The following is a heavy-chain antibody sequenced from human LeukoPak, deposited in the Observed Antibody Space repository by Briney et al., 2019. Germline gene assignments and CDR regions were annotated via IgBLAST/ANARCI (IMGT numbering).Heavy chain of an antibody. J-gene: IGHJ3*02. CDR3: AKDGIRVQDDAFDI. CDR2: IRYDGGNK. D-gene: IGHD1-14*01. V-gene: IGHV3-30*02. Sequence: GGSLRLSCAASGFTFSSYGMHWVRQAPGKGLEWVAFIRYDGGNKYHADSVKGRFTISRDNSKKTLSLQMNSLRAEDTAVYYCAKDGIRVQDDAFDIWGQGTMVTVSS. CDR1: GFTFSSYG.